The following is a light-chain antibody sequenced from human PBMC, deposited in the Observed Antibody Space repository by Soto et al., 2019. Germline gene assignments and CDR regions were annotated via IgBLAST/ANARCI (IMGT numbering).Light chain of an antibody. J-gene: IGKJ2*01. Sequence: EIVMTQSPATLSVSPGERATLSCRVSQSVSSNLAWYQQKAGQAPRLLIYGASSRATGIPARFSGSGSGTEFTLTISSLQSEDFAVYYCQQYNNWPPGTFGQGTKLEIK. V-gene: IGKV3-15*01. CDR1: QSVSSN. CDR2: GAS. CDR3: QQYNNWPPGT.